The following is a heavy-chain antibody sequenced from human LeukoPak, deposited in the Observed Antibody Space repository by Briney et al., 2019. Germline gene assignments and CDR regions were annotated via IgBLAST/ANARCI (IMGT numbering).Heavy chain of an antibody. V-gene: IGHV3-66*01. CDR1: GFTVSSNY. CDR3: ARDHGSHYYGMDV. Sequence: TGGSLRLSCAASGFTVSSNYMSWVRQAPGKGLEWVSVIYSGGSTYYADSVKGRFTISRDNSKNTLYLQMNSLRAEDTAVYYCARDHGSHYYGMDVWGQGTTVTVSS. CDR2: IYSGGST. J-gene: IGHJ6*02.